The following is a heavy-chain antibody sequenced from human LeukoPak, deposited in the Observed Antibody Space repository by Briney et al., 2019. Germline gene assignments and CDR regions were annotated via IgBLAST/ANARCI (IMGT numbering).Heavy chain of an antibody. D-gene: IGHD2-15*01. CDR2: IYYSGST. CDR1: GGSISSSSYY. Sequence: PSETLSLTCTVSGGSISSSSYYWGWIRQPPGKGLEWIGSIYYSGSTYNNPSLKSRVTISVDTSKNQFSLKLSSVTAADTAVYYCARGYCSGGSCYSGRGNWFDPWGQGTLVTVSS. J-gene: IGHJ5*02. CDR3: ARGYCSGGSCYSGRGNWFDP. V-gene: IGHV4-39*07.